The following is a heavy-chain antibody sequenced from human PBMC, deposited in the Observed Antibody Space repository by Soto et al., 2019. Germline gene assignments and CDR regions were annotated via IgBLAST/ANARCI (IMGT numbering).Heavy chain of an antibody. Sequence: QVQLVESGGGLVKPGGSLRLSCAASGFTFSDYYMSWIRQAPGKGLEWVSYISSSSSYTNYADSVKGRFTISRDNAKNSLYLHMNSLRAEDTAVYYCARDSVYYGDYELNYFDYWGQGTLVTVSP. J-gene: IGHJ4*02. D-gene: IGHD4-17*01. CDR2: ISSSSSYT. CDR3: ARDSVYYGDYELNYFDY. V-gene: IGHV3-11*05. CDR1: GFTFSDYY.